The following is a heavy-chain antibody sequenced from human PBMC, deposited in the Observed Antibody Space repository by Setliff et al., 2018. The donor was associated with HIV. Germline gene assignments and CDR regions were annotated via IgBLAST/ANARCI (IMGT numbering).Heavy chain of an antibody. J-gene: IGHJ4*02. CDR3: ASPTAIPH. V-gene: IGHV1-46*01. CDR1: GYSFTFYS. CDR2: INPSGGST. Sequence: GASVKVSCKASGYSFTFYSMHWVRQAPGHGLEWMGIINPSGGSTTYSQKFQGRVIITRDTSASTAYMELSSLRPEDTAVYYCASPTAIPHWGQGTLVTVSS. D-gene: IGHD2-21*02.